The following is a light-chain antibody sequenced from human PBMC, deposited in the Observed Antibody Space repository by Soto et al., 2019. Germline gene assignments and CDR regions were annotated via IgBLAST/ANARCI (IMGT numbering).Light chain of an antibody. J-gene: IGKJ1*01. Sequence: IVLTPSPATLSFSPGXRXXLXXXASQSVSSYLAWYQQKPGQAPRLLIYGASSRATGIPDRFSGSGSGTDFTLTISRLEPEDFAVYYCQQYGSSRWTFGQGTKVDIK. CDR1: QSVSSY. CDR3: QQYGSSRWT. CDR2: GAS. V-gene: IGKV3-20*01.